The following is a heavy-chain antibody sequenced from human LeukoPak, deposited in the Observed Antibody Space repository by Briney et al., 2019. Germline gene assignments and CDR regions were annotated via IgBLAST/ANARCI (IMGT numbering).Heavy chain of an antibody. J-gene: IGHJ4*02. V-gene: IGHV3-21*01. D-gene: IGHD6-13*01. Sequence: SGGSLRLSCAASGFTFSSYSMNWVRQAPGKGLEWVSSISSSRTYIYYADSVKGRFTISRDNAKNSLYLQMNSLRAKDTALYACVRDSSGYDDWGQGTLVTASS. CDR2: ISSSRTYI. CDR1: GFTFSSYS. CDR3: VRDSSGYDD.